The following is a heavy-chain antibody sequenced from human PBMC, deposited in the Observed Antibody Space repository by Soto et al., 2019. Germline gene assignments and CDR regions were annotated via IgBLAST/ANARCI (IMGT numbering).Heavy chain of an antibody. D-gene: IGHD6-13*01. CDR2: ISYDGSNK. J-gene: IGHJ4*02. CDR3: ERHNGEQQLVRLQDYYFDY. CDR1: GFTFSSYA. V-gene: IGHV3-30-3*01. Sequence: PGGSLRLSCAASGFTFSSYAMHWVRQAPGKGLEWVAVISYDGSNKYYADSVKGRFTISRDNSKNTLYLQMNSLRAEDTAVYYCERHNGEQQLVRLQDYYFDYWGQGTLVTVSS.